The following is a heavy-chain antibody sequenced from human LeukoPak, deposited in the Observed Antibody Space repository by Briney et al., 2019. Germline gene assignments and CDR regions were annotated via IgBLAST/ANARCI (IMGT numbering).Heavy chain of an antibody. D-gene: IGHD5-12*01. V-gene: IGHV4-39*07. CDR3: AREPRYQGWLRSFPDDY. J-gene: IGHJ4*01. Sequence: KPSETLSLTCTVSGGSISTSSYSWGWIRQPPGKGLEWIGSIYYSGSTYYNPSLKSRVTISVDTSKNQFSLKLSSVTAADTAVYYCAREPRYQGWLRSFPDDYWGHGTLVTVSS. CDR2: IYYSGST. CDR1: GGSISTSSYS.